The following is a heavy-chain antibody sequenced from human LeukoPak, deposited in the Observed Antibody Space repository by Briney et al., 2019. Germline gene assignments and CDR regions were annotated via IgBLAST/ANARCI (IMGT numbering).Heavy chain of an antibody. CDR3: ASDSGSYWGVDY. Sequence: SETLSLTCAVYGGSFSGYYWSWIRQPPGKGLEWIGEINHSGSTNYNPSLKSRVTISVDTSKNQFSLKLSSVTAVDTAVYYCASDSGSYWGVDYWGQGTLVTVSS. J-gene: IGHJ4*02. D-gene: IGHD1-26*01. V-gene: IGHV4-34*01. CDR2: INHSGST. CDR1: GGSFSGYY.